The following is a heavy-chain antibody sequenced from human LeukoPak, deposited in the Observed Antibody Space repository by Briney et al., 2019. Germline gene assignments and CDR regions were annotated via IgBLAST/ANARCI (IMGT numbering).Heavy chain of an antibody. CDR2: INPNSGGT. Sequence: ASVKVSCKASGYTFTGYYMHWVRQAPGQGLEWMGWINPNSGGTNYAQKFQGRVTMTRDTSISTAYMELSRLRSDDTAVYYCARDRGPTYYYDSSGYYYVYWGQGTLVTVSS. D-gene: IGHD3-22*01. CDR1: GYTFTGYY. CDR3: ARDRGPTYYYDSSGYYYVY. J-gene: IGHJ4*02. V-gene: IGHV1-2*02.